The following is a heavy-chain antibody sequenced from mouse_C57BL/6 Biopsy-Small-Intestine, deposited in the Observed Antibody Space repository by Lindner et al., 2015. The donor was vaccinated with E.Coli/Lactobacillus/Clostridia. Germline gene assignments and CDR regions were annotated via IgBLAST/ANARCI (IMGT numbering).Heavy chain of an antibody. CDR3: AREGTYWYFDV. D-gene: IGHD3-3*01. J-gene: IGHJ1*03. Sequence: VQLQESGAELVRPGTSVKMSCKASGYTFTNYWIGWAKQRPGHGLEWIGDIYPGGGYTNYNEKFKGKATLTADKSSSTAYMQFSSLTSEDSAIYYCAREGTYWYFDVWGTGTTVTVSS. CDR1: GYTFTNYW. CDR2: IYPGGGYT. V-gene: IGHV1-63*01.